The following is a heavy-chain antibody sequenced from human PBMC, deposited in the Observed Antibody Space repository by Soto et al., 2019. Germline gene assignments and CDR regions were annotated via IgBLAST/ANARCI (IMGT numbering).Heavy chain of an antibody. J-gene: IGHJ5*02. CDR2: ISGSGGST. Sequence: GGSLRLFSAASGFTCSRYPMSWVRQAPGKELEWISAISGSGGSTYYADSVKGRFTICSDNSKKTLYLPMNSLRAEDTAVYYCAKGHGQWPNLFDRWGQGTLDIVSS. CDR1: GFTCSRYP. CDR3: AKGHGQWPNLFDR. D-gene: IGHD6-19*01. V-gene: IGHV3-23*01.